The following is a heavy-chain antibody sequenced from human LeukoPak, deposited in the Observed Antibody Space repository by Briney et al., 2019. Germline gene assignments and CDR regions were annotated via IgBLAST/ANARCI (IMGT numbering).Heavy chain of an antibody. D-gene: IGHD3-16*02. CDR1: GGSISSSSYY. CDR3: ASPRIMPYYDYIWGSYRYGAFDI. CDR2: IYYSGST. Sequence: SETLSLTCTVSGGSISSSSYYWGWIRQPPGKGLGWIGSIYYSGSTYYNPSLKSRVTISVDTSKNQFSLKLSSVTAADTAVYYCASPRIMPYYDYIWGSYRYGAFDIWGQGTMVTVSS. V-gene: IGHV4-39*01. J-gene: IGHJ3*02.